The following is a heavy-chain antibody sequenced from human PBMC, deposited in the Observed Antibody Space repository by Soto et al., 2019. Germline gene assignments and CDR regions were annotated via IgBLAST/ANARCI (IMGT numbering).Heavy chain of an antibody. CDR1: GGSVCGYY. V-gene: IGHV4-34*01. J-gene: IGHJ6*02. Sequence: SETPSISCAVCGGSVCGYYWGGIRQQPGKGLEWIGEINHSGSTNYNPSLKSRVTISVDTSKNQFSLKLSSVTAADTAVYYCARDSKSSPRHYGMDVWGQGTTVTVSS. CDR2: INHSGST. CDR3: ARDSKSSPRHYGMDV.